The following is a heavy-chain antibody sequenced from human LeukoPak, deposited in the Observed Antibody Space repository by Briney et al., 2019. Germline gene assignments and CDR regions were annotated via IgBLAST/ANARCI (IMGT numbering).Heavy chain of an antibody. CDR2: ISSSSSYI. D-gene: IGHD3-22*01. CDR1: GFTFSSYS. CDR3: ARDRNYDSSGYYQDDAFDI. J-gene: IGHJ3*02. V-gene: IGHV3-21*01. Sequence: AGGSLRLSRAASGFTFSSYSMNWVRQAPGKGLEWVSSISSSSSYIYYADSVKGRFTISRDNAKNSLYLQMNSLRAEDTAVYYCARDRNYDSSGYYQDDAFDIWGQGTMVTVSS.